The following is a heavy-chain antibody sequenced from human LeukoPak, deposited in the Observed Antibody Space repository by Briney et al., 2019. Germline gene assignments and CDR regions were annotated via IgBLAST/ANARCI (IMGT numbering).Heavy chain of an antibody. CDR3: ARVGILGATRYFDY. D-gene: IGHD1-26*01. CDR2: ISGNGGGT. Sequence: GGSLRLSCAASGITFRSYAMSWVRQAPGEGLEWVSVISGNGGGTYYADSVKGRFTVSRDNSKNTLYLQMNSLRAEDTAVYYCARVGILGATRYFDYWGQGTLVTVSS. CDR1: GITFRSYA. V-gene: IGHV3-23*01. J-gene: IGHJ4*02.